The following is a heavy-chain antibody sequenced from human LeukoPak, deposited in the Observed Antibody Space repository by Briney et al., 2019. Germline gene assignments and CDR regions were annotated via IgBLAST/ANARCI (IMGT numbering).Heavy chain of an antibody. CDR1: GFTFNKNA. CDR2: ISYDGSGK. CDR3: ARGAEYFNALDAIDF. J-gene: IGHJ3*01. Sequence: GKSLRLSCEVSGFTFNKNALHWVRQAPGKGLEWVAVISYDGSGKYYAGFVKGRFVISRDNSKNTLSLQMNSLRIEDTAVYYCARGAEYFNALDAIDFWGQGTMVTVSS. V-gene: IGHV3-30*09. D-gene: IGHD2/OR15-2a*01.